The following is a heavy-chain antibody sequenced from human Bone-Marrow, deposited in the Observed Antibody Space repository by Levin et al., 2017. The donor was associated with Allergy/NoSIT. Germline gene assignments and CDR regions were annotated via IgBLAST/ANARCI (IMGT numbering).Heavy chain of an antibody. CDR3: ATQFQW. CDR1: GFSLSNAW. Sequence: GGSLRLSCAASGFSLSNAWMNWVRQAPGEGLEWVGRISTKADGATIDYAAPVKGRFTISRDDSENTLYLQMNSLNIDDTAMYYCATQFQWWGQGTRVTVSS. V-gene: IGHV3-15*01. CDR2: ISTKADGATI. D-gene: IGHD6-19*01. J-gene: IGHJ4*02.